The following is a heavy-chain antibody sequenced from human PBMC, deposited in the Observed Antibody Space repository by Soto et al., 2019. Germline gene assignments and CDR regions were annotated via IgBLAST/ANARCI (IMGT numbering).Heavy chain of an antibody. CDR3: ARWYGDYYYLYFDL. CDR2: ISSSSSTI. D-gene: IGHD4-17*01. J-gene: IGHJ2*01. V-gene: IGHV3-48*01. CDR1: GFTFSSYS. Sequence: EVQLVESGGGLVQPGGSLRLSCAASGFTFSSYSMNWVRQAPGKGLEWVSYISSSSSTIYYADSVKGRFTISRDKAKNELYLQTNSIRTEDTAEYYCARWYGDYYYLYFDLWGRGTLVTVSS.